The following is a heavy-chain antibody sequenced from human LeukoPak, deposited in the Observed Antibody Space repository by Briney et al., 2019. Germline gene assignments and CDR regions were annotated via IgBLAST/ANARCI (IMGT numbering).Heavy chain of an antibody. D-gene: IGHD3-22*01. CDR3: AGRIVVGAFDI. V-gene: IGHV4-59*04. J-gene: IGHJ3*02. CDR1: GGSISSYY. CDR2: IYHSGST. Sequence: SETLSLTCTVSGGSISSYYWSWIRQPPGKGLEWIGSIYHSGSTYYNPSLKSRVTISVDTSKNQFSLKLSSVTAADTAVYYCAGRIVVGAFDIWGQGTMVTVSS.